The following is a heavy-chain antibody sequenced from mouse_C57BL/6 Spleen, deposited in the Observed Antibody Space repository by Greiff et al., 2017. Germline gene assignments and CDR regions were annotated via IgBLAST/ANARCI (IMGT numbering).Heavy chain of an antibody. CDR3: ARDRLTGTGFAY. V-gene: IGHV3-6*01. CDR2: ISYDGSN. J-gene: IGHJ3*01. Sequence: EVKLMESGPGLVKPSQSLSLTCSVTGYSITSGYYWNWIRQFPGNKLEWMGYISYDGSNNYNPSLKNRISITRDTSKNQFFLKLNSVTTEDTATYYCARDRLTGTGFAYWGQGTLVTVSA. CDR1: GYSITSGYY. D-gene: IGHD4-1*01.